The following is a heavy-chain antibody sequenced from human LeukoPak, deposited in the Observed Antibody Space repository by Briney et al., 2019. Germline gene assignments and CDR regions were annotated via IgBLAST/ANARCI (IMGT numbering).Heavy chain of an antibody. D-gene: IGHD3-3*01. CDR2: ISSSGSTI. J-gene: IGHJ3*02. V-gene: IGHV3-48*03. Sequence: GGSLRLSCAASGFTFSSYEMNWVRQAPGRGLEWVSYISSSGSTIYYADSVKGRFTFSRDNAKNSLYLQMNSLRAEDTAIYYCAREWSDAFDIWGQGTMVTVSS. CDR1: GFTFSSYE. CDR3: AREWSDAFDI.